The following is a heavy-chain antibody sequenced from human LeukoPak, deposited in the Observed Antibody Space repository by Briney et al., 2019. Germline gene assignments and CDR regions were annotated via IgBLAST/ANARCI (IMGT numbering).Heavy chain of an antibody. CDR2: IRYDGSNI. D-gene: IGHD4/OR15-4a*01. V-gene: IGHV3-30*02. J-gene: IGHJ4*02. CDR3: ANEEVPNDY. Sequence: GGSLRLSCAASGFTFSSFGMHWVRQAPGKGLQWVAFIRYDGSNIYYADSVKGRFTISRDNSKNALYLQMSSLRAEDTAVYYCANEEVPNDYWGQGTLVTVSS. CDR1: GFTFSSFG.